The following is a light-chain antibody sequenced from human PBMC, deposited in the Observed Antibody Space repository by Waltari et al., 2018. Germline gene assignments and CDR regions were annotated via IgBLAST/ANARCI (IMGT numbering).Light chain of an antibody. Sequence: TLACRASQSVGRTLAWYQQRPGQAPRLLIYGASSRAADIPDRFAGSGSGTDFSLTINRLEPEDFAVYYCQHYLRLPVSFGQGTKVEIK. V-gene: IGKV3-20*01. J-gene: IGKJ1*01. CDR3: QHYLRLPVS. CDR2: GAS. CDR1: QSVGRT.